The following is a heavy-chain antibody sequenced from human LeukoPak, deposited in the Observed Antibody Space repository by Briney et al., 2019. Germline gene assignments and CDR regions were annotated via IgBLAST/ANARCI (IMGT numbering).Heavy chain of an antibody. CDR1: GGSFSGYY. V-gene: IGHV4-34*01. CDR2: INHSGST. CDR3: ARVQVYYDILTGNWIPEYFQH. D-gene: IGHD3-9*01. Sequence: PSETLSLTCAVYGGSFSGYYWSWIRQPPGKGLEWIGEINHSGSTNYNPSLKSRVTISVDTSKNQFSLKLSSVTAADTAVYYCARVQVYYDILTGNWIPEYFQHWGQGTLVTVSS. J-gene: IGHJ1*01.